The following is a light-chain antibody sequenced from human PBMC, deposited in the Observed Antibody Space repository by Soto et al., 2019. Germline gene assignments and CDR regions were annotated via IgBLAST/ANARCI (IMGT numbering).Light chain of an antibody. CDR3: QQLSRYPLT. J-gene: IGKJ4*01. V-gene: IGKV1-9*01. Sequence: DIQMTQSPSSLSASVEERVIITCRASQALSNYLAWYQQKPGKAPDLLIYSASTLQNGVPSRFSGSGSETEFSLTIRALQPEDFATYYCQQLSRYPLTFGGGTKVDIK. CDR2: SAS. CDR1: QALSNY.